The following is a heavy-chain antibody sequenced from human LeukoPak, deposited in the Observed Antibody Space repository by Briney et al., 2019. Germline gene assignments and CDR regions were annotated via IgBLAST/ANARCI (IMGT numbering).Heavy chain of an antibody. CDR3: ARSYSGSYGDRNWFDP. D-gene: IGHD1-26*01. CDR2: VIPILGTA. Sequence: SVKVSCKASGGTFSSYAISWVRQSPGQGLEWMGRVIPILGTANYAQKFQGRVTITADESTSTAYMELSSLRSEDTAVYYCARSYSGSYGDRNWFDPWGQGTLVTVSS. J-gene: IGHJ5*02. CDR1: GGTFSSYA. V-gene: IGHV1-69*11.